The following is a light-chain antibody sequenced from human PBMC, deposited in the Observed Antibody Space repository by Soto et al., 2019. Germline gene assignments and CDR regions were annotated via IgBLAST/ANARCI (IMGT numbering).Light chain of an antibody. CDR1: QSVSSSY. Sequence: EIVLTQSPGTLSLSPGERATLSCRASQSVSSSYLGWYQQKPGQAPRLLIYGASSRATGIPDRFSGSGSGTDFTLTISRLEPEDFAVYYCQHYSSSPPAITFGQGTRLEIK. CDR2: GAS. CDR3: QHYSSSPPAIT. V-gene: IGKV3-20*01. J-gene: IGKJ5*01.